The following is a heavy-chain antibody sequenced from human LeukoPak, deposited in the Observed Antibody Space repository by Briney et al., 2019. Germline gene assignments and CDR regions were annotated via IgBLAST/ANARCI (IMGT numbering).Heavy chain of an antibody. D-gene: IGHD1-1*01. J-gene: IGHJ3*02. V-gene: IGHV1-2*04. CDR2: INPNSGGT. CDR1: GYTFTGYY. CDR3: ARGETTPVGAFDI. Sequence: VASVKVSCKASGYTFTGYYMHWVRQAPGQGLEWMGWINPNSGGTNYAQKFQGWVTMTRDTSISTAYMELSRLRSDDTAVYYCARGETTPVGAFDIWGQGTMVTVSS.